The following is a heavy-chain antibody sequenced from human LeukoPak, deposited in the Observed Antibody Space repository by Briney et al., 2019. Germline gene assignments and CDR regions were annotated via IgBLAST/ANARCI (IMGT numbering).Heavy chain of an antibody. CDR1: GFTFSSYA. D-gene: IGHD2-2*01. J-gene: IGHJ4*02. CDR3: AKALVVPAAGYYFDD. CDR2: IRGRGGST. V-gene: IGHV3-23*01. Sequence: GGSLRLSCAASGFTFSSYAMSWVRQAPGKGLEWDSVIRGRGGSTYYADSVKGRFTVSRDKSKNTLYLQMNSLRAEDTALYYCAKALVVPAAGYYFDDWGQGTLVTVSS.